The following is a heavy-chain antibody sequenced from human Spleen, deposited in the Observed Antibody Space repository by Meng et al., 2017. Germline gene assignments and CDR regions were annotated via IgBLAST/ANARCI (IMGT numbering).Heavy chain of an antibody. CDR1: AFTFSSYA. CDR3: AKGQGYCSSTSCFADWFDP. Sequence: GESLKISCAASAFTFSSYAMSWVRQAPGKGLEWVSAIRGSGGTTYYAGSVKGRFTISRDNSKNTLYLQMNGLRAEDTAVYYCAKGQGYCSSTSCFADWFDPWGQGNLVT. CDR2: IRGSGGTT. V-gene: IGHV3-23*01. D-gene: IGHD2-2*01. J-gene: IGHJ5*02.